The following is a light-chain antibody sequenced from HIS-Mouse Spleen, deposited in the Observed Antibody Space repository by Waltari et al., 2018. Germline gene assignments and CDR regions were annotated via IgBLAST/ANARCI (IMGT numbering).Light chain of an antibody. V-gene: IGLV2-11*01. CDR3: CSYAGSYPVV. CDR2: DVS. J-gene: IGLJ2*01. Sequence: QSALTQPRSVSGSPGQSVTISCPGTSSDVGGYNYFSWYQQHPGKAPKLMIYDVSKRPSGVPDRFSGSKSGNTASLTISGLQAEDEADYYCCSYAGSYPVVFGGGTKLTVL. CDR1: SSDVGGYNY.